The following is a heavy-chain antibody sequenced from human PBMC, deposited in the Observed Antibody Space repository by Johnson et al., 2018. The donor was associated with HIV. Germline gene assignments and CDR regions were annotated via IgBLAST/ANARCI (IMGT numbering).Heavy chain of an antibody. CDR3: ARTQVLYAHFDI. CDR2: ISGSGGST. D-gene: IGHD2-8*02. J-gene: IGHJ3*02. CDR1: GFTFANYG. Sequence: MQLVESGGSVIRPGGSLRPSCVGTGFTFANYGISWVRPSPGKGLEWISAISGSGGSTYYADSLRGRLTISRDNSKHKLYLQMNSLRAEDTAVYYCARTQVLYAHFDIWGQGTMVTVSA. V-gene: IGHV3-23*04.